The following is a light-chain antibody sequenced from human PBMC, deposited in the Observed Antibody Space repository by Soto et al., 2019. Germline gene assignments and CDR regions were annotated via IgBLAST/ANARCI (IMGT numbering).Light chain of an antibody. Sequence: EIVLTQSPGTLSLSPGDRATLSCRTSQSVSSSYLAWYQQKPGQAPRLLIYGASRRVTGIPDRFSGSGSGTDFTLTISRLEPEDFAVYFCQQYASSSYPFGQGTKVDIK. V-gene: IGKV3-20*01. CDR1: QSVSSSY. CDR2: GAS. CDR3: QQYASSSYP. J-gene: IGKJ2*01.